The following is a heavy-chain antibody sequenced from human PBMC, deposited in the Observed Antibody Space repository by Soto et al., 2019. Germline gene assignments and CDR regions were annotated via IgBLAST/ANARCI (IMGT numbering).Heavy chain of an antibody. CDR1: GFTFRSYN. Sequence: GGSLRRSCAASGFTFRSYNLNWVRQAPGKGLDWVSYISSSSSTMYYADSVKGRFTISRDNAKNSLYLQMNSLRDDDTAMYYCARGGTIAVTTIGDYWGQGTLVTVSS. V-gene: IGHV3-48*02. CDR3: ARGGTIAVTTIGDY. J-gene: IGHJ4*01. CDR2: ISSSSSTM. D-gene: IGHD5-12*01.